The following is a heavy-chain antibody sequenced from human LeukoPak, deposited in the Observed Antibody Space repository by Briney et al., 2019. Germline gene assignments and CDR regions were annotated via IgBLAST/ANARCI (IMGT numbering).Heavy chain of an antibody. CDR3: AREPYYYESSGYYSLHYFDY. CDR1: GGSFSGYY. V-gene: IGHV4-34*01. CDR2: INHSGST. Sequence: PSETLSLTCAVYGGSFSGYYWSWIRQPPGKGLEWIGEINHSGSTNYNPSLKSRVTISVDTSKNQFSLKLSSVTAADTAVYYCAREPYYYESSGYYSLHYFDYWGQGTLATVSS. J-gene: IGHJ4*02. D-gene: IGHD3-22*01.